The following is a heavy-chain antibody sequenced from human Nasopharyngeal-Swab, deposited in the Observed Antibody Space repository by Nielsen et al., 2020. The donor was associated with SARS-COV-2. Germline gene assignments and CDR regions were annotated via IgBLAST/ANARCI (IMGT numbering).Heavy chain of an antibody. D-gene: IGHD2-2*01. CDR2: ISSSSAYI. Sequence: GGSLRLSCAASGFTFSTYALNWVRQAPGKGLEWVSSISSSSAYIYYGDSVKGRFTISRDNSKNTVYLQVNSLRADDTAVYYCARGTYDFQLLFCDYWGQGILVTVSS. CDR3: ARGTYDFQLLFCDY. V-gene: IGHV3-21*01. J-gene: IGHJ4*02. CDR1: GFTFSTYA.